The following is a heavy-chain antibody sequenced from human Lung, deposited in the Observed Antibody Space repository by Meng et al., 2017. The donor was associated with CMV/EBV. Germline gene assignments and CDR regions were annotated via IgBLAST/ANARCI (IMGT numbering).Heavy chain of an antibody. Sequence: QGQWVQVGAGVMKPGSSVKVSCKASCGSFSSYTISWVRQVPGQGLEWMGRIIPILGIANYAQKFQGRGTITADISTSTAYMELSSLRSEDTAVYFCASSIFGVVIISPLGYWGQGTLVTVSS. V-gene: IGHV1-69*02. D-gene: IGHD3-3*01. CDR2: IIPILGIA. CDR3: ASSIFGVVIISPLGY. J-gene: IGHJ4*02. CDR1: CGSFSSYT.